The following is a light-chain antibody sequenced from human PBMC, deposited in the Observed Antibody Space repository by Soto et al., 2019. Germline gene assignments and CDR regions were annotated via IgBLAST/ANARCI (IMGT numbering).Light chain of an antibody. CDR2: EAS. CDR3: QQRNNWPPGYT. Sequence: EIVLKQSPATRSLSPGERATLSCRASQSVSRYLAWYQQKPGQAPRLLIYEASNRATGIPARFSGSGSGTDFTLTISSLEPEDFPVYYCQQRNNWPPGYTFGQGTKLEIK. J-gene: IGKJ2*01. CDR1: QSVSRY. V-gene: IGKV3-11*01.